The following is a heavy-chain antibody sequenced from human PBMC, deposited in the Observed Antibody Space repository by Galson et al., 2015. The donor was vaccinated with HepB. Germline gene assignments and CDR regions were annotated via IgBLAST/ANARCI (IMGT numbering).Heavy chain of an antibody. CDR2: IWYDGSNK. D-gene: IGHD2-2*01. CDR3: ARDRVTYCSSTSCALFDY. V-gene: IGHV3-33*01. J-gene: IGHJ4*02. CDR1: GFTLSSYG. Sequence: SLRLSCAASGFTLSSYGMHWVRQAPGKGLEWVAVIWYDGSNKYYADSVKGRFTISRDNSKNTLYLQMNSLRAEDTAVYYCARDRVTYCSSTSCALFDYWGQGTLVTVSS.